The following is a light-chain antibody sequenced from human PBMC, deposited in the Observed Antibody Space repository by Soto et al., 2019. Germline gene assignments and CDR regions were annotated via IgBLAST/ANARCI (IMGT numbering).Light chain of an antibody. CDR1: SSDVGGYNY. CDR2: DVT. CDR3: CSYVGTDTYG. V-gene: IGLV2-11*01. J-gene: IGLJ1*01. Sequence: QSALTQPRSVSGSPGQSVTISCTGTSSDVGGYNYVSWYQQHPGKAPELMLYDVTKRPSGVPDRFSGSKSGNTASLTISGLQAEDEADYYCCSYVGTDTYGFGTGTKLTVL.